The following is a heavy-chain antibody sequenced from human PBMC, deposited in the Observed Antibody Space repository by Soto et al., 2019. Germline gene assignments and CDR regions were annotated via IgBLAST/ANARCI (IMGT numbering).Heavy chain of an antibody. J-gene: IGHJ4*02. CDR3: ARYGSGECNRGSCYSPFDY. Sequence: PSETLSLTCTVSGGSISSGGDYWSWIRQHPGKGLEWIGYIYYSGSTYYNPSLRSRVTISVDTSKNQFSLKLSSVTAADTAVYYCARYGSGECNRGSCYSPFDYWGQGTLVTVSS. D-gene: IGHD2-15*01. CDR1: GGSISSGGDY. V-gene: IGHV4-30-4*08. CDR2: IYYSGST.